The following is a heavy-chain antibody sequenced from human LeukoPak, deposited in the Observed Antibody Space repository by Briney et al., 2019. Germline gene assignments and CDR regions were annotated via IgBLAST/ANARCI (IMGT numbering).Heavy chain of an antibody. CDR2: INPSGGST. J-gene: IGHJ4*02. CDR1: GYTFTSYY. Sequence: ASVKVSCKASGYTFTSYYMHWVRQAPGQGLEWMGIINPSGGSTSYAQKFQGRVTMTRDTPTSTVYMELSSLRSEDTAVYYCARVRREIDYVWGSYRRSPFDYWGQGTLVTVSS. V-gene: IGHV1-46*01. CDR3: ARVRREIDYVWGSYRRSPFDY. D-gene: IGHD3-16*02.